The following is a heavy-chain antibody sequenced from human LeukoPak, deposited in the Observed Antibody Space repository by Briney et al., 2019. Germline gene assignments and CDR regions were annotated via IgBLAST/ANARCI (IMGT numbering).Heavy chain of an antibody. V-gene: IGHV5-51*01. D-gene: IGHD1-26*01. CDR1: GYSSTSYW. Sequence: GESLKISRMGTGYSSTSYWIGWGRQMPGKGLEWMGIIYPGDSDTRYSPSFQGQVTISADKSTSTAYLQWSSLKASDTAMYYCARLRGSYQHDAFDIWGQGTMVTVSS. J-gene: IGHJ3*02. CDR2: IYPGDSDT. CDR3: ARLRGSYQHDAFDI.